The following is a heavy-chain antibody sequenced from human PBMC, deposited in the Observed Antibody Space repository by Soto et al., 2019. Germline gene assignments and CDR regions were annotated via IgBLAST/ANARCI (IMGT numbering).Heavy chain of an antibody. CDR1: GFSFSSYG. Sequence: EVQLLESGGGLVQPRGSLRLSCAASGFSFSSYGMNWVRLAPGEGLEWVSTVSPAGTTLYADSVRGRFTISRDNSKSTVDLQMNGLRVDDTAIYYCVRSWAYWGRGTVVTVSS. V-gene: IGHV3-23*01. CDR2: VSPAGTT. D-gene: IGHD6-13*01. J-gene: IGHJ4*02. CDR3: VRSWAY.